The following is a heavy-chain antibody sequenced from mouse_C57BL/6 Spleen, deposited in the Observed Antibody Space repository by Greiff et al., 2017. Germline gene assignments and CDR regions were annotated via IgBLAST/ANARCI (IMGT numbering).Heavy chain of an antibody. CDR2: IDPSDSYT. CDR3: ARGKLKVAMDY. J-gene: IGHJ4*01. Sequence: QVQLQQPGAELVMPGASVKLSCKASGYTFTSYWMHWVKQRPGQGLEWIGEIDPSDSYTNYNQKFKGKSTLTVDKSSSTAYMQLSSLTSEDSAVYYCARGKLKVAMDYWGQGTSVTVSS. V-gene: IGHV1-69*01. CDR1: GYTFTSYW. D-gene: IGHD1-3*01.